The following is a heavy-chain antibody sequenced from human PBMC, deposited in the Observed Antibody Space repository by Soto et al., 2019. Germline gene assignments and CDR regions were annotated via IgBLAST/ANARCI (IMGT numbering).Heavy chain of an antibody. V-gene: IGHV1-69*01. J-gene: IGHJ4*02. D-gene: IGHD3-22*01. CDR1: GGTFSSYA. CDR3: ARGPIGITMIVVLYFDY. CDR2: IIPIFGTA. Sequence: QVQLVQSGAEVKKPGSSVKVSCKASGGTFSSYAISWVRQAPGQGLEWMGGIIPIFGTANYAQKFQGRVTITADESTSTAYMELRSLRSEDEVVYYCARGPIGITMIVVLYFDYWGQGTLVTVSS.